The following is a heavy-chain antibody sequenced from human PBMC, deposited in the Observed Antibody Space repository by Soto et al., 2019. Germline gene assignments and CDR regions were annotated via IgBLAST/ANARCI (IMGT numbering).Heavy chain of an antibody. CDR1: GGTCSSYA. Sequence: QVQLVQSGAEVKKPGSSVKVSCKASGGTCSSYAISWVRQAPGQGLEWMGGIIPIFGTANYAQKFQGTVKITADESTSTAYMELSSLRSEDTAVYYCASGGVVDSSTARGGEYFQHWGQGTLVTVAS. CDR3: ASGGVVDSSTARGGEYFQH. D-gene: IGHD3-16*01. J-gene: IGHJ1*01. CDR2: IIPIFGTA. V-gene: IGHV1-69*01.